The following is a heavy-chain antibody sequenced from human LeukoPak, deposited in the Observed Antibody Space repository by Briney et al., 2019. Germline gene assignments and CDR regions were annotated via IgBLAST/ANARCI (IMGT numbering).Heavy chain of an antibody. CDR3: ARDLGGAYYFDY. J-gene: IGHJ4*02. V-gene: IGHV1-2*02. CDR2: INPNSGGT. D-gene: IGHD1-26*01. CDR1: GYTFTGYY. Sequence: GASLRVSCTASGYTFTGYYMHWVRQAPGQGLEWMGWINPNSGGTNYAQKFRGRVTMTRATSISTAYMELSRLRSDDTAVYYCARDLGGAYYFDYWGQGTLVTVSS.